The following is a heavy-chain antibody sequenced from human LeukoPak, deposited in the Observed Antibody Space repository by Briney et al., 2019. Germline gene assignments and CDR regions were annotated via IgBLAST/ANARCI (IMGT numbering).Heavy chain of an antibody. CDR3: ARGSPAARILGMDV. V-gene: IGHV1-2*02. D-gene: IGHD2-2*01. Sequence: ASVKVSCKASGYTFTGYYMHWVRQAPGQGLEWMGWINPNSGGTNYAQKFQGRVTMTRDTSISTAYMELSGLRSDDTAVYYCARGSPAARILGMDVWGQGTTVTVSS. J-gene: IGHJ6*02. CDR2: INPNSGGT. CDR1: GYTFTGYY.